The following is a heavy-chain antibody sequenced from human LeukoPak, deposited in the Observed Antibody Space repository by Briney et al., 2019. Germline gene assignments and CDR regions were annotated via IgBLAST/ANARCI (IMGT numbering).Heavy chain of an antibody. CDR1: GFTFSSYG. V-gene: IGHV3-30*02. CDR3: ARVYSSGWYAPPDFFDY. CDR2: IRYDGSNK. Sequence: GGSLRLSCAASGFTFSSYGMHWVRQAPGKGLEWVAFIRYDGSNKYYADSVKGRFTISRDNSKNTLYLQMNSLRAEDTAVYYCARVYSSGWYAPPDFFDYWGQGTLVTVSS. D-gene: IGHD6-19*01. J-gene: IGHJ4*02.